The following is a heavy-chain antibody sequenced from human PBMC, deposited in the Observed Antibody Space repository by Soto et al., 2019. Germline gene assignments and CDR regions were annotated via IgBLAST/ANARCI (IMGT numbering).Heavy chain of an antibody. Sequence: QVQLVQSGAEVKKPGSSVKVSCKASGGTFSSYTISWVRQAPGQGLEWMGRIIPILGIAKYAQKFQGRVTITADKSTSTAYMELSSLRSEDTAVYYCAGVPYCSGGSCARFYDYMDVWGKGTTVTVSS. CDR3: AGVPYCSGGSCARFYDYMDV. CDR2: IIPILGIA. J-gene: IGHJ6*03. D-gene: IGHD2-15*01. CDR1: GGTFSSYT. V-gene: IGHV1-69*02.